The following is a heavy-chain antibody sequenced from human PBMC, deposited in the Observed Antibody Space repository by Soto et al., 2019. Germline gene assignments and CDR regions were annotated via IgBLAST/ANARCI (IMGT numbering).Heavy chain of an antibody. CDR1: GYTFNRYG. D-gene: IGHD3-10*01. Sequence: QVQLVQSGAEVKKPGASVKASCKASGYTFNRYGISWMRQAPGQGLEWMGWISGYNGNTDYAQEVQGRVTMTTDTSTSTVYMELRSLRSDDTAVYYCARHGDAPYYYYGMDVWGQGTTVTVSS. CDR3: ARHGDAPYYYYGMDV. J-gene: IGHJ6*02. CDR2: ISGYNGNT. V-gene: IGHV1-18*01.